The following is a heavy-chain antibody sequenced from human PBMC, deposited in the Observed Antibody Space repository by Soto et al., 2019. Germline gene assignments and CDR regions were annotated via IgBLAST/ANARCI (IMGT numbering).Heavy chain of an antibody. Sequence: QVQLVQSGGEVKKSGASVKVSCKASGYTFTTYGITWVRQAPGQGLEWMGWISAYNGNTNYAQKFQDRVTLTTDTSTSTAYMELSSLRSDDTAVYYCARVASGYYPNVLDYWGQGTLVPVSS. J-gene: IGHJ4*02. V-gene: IGHV1-18*01. CDR3: ARVASGYYPNVLDY. CDR1: GYTFTTYG. CDR2: ISAYNGNT. D-gene: IGHD3-3*01.